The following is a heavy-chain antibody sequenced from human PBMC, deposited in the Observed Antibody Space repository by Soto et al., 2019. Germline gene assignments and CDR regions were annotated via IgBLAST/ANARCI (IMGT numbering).Heavy chain of an antibody. D-gene: IGHD3-3*01. V-gene: IGHV1-24*01. CDR2: FDPEDGET. CDR1: GYTLTELS. CDR3: ATPGLGLRFLEWLPLHDAFDI. Sequence: RASVKVSCKVSGYTLTELSMHWVRQAPGKGLEWMGGFDPEDGETIYAQKFQGRVTMTEDTSTDTAYMELSSLRSEDTAVYYCATPGLGLRFLEWLPLHDAFDIWGQGTMVTVSS. J-gene: IGHJ3*02.